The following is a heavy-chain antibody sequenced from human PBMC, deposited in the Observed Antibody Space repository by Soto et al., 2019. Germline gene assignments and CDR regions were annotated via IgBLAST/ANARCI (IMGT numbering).Heavy chain of an antibody. Sequence: EVQVLESGEDLVQPGGSLRLSCAASGFTIRNYAMSWVCQAPGKALEWVSGISGSSDRTYYADSVKGRFTISKDTSSNTLYLQMNSLRVEDTAVYHCEGSWTWGQGTMVTVSS. CDR2: ISGSSDRT. J-gene: IGHJ3*01. D-gene: IGHD5-12*01. V-gene: IGHV3-23*01. CDR3: EGSWT. CDR1: GFTIRNYA.